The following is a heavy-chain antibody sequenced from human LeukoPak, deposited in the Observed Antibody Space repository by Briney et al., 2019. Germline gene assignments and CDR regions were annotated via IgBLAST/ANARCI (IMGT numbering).Heavy chain of an antibody. J-gene: IGHJ4*02. CDR1: GGSISSSNTY. CDR3: ARRRRFYYDSSGLPYYRDY. Sequence: PSETLSLTRAVSGGSISSSNTYWGWIRQPPGKGLEWIGSIYYSGSTYYNPSLKSRVTISVDTSKHQFSLKLSSVTAADTAVYYCARRRRFYYDSSGLPYYRDYWPGRTLVTVSS. CDR2: IYYSGST. V-gene: IGHV4-39*01. D-gene: IGHD3-22*01.